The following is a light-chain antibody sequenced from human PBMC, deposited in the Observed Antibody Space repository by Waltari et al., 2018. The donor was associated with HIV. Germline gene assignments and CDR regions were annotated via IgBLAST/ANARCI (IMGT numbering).Light chain of an antibody. CDR1: QRVLYSSNNKNY. CDR2: WAS. V-gene: IGKV4-1*01. Sequence: DIVMTPSPDSLAVSLGERATINCKSSQRVLYSSNNKNYLAWYQQKPGQPPKLLIYWASTRESGVPDRFSGSGSGTDFTLTISSLQAEDVAVYYCQQYYSTPLTFGGGTKVEIK. CDR3: QQYYSTPLT. J-gene: IGKJ4*01.